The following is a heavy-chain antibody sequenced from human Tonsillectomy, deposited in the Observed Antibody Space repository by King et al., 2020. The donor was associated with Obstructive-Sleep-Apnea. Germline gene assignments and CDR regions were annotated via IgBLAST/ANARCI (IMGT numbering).Heavy chain of an antibody. CDR3: ASGPLPGITMVRGVIIEKYYYGMDV. CDR2: IIPIFGTA. D-gene: IGHD3-10*01. J-gene: IGHJ6*02. CDR1: GGTFSSYA. V-gene: IGHV1-69*01. Sequence: VQLVESGAEVKKPGSSVKVSCKASGGTFSSYAISWVRQAPGQGLEWMGGIIPIFGTANYAQKFQGRGTITAAESTSTAYMELSSLRSEDTAVYYCASGPLPGITMVRGVIIEKYYYGMDVWGQGTTVTVSS.